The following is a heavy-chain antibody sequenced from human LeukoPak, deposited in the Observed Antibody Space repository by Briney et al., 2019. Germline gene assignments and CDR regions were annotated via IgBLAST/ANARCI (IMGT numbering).Heavy chain of an antibody. CDR3: ARMSRGDLKGGAVNWFDP. CDR1: GYTFTSYE. J-gene: IGHJ5*02. V-gene: IGHV1-8*03. D-gene: IGHD7-27*01. Sequence: ASVKVSCKASGYTFTSYEINWVRQATGQGLEWMGWMNPNSGNTGSVEKFQDRVTITMNTSINTAYMELNSLRSEDTAVYYCARMSRGDLKGGAVNWFDPWGQGTLVIVSS. CDR2: MNPNSGNT.